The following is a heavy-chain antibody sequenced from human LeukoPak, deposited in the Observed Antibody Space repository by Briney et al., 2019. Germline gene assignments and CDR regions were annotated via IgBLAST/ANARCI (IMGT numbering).Heavy chain of an antibody. J-gene: IGHJ6*02. D-gene: IGHD5-18*01. CDR1: GYTLTELS. CDR3: ATVDTAMVSNPYYYGMDV. CDR2: FDPEDGET. V-gene: IGHV1-24*01. Sequence: ASAKVSCKVSGYTLTELSMHWVRQAPGKGLEWMGGFDPEDGETIYAQKFQGRVTMTEDTSTDTAYMELSSLRSEDTAVYYCATVDTAMVSNPYYYGMDVWGQGTTVTVSS.